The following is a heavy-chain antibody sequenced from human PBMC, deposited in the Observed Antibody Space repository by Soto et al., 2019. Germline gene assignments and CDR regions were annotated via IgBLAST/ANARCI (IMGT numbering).Heavy chain of an antibody. J-gene: IGHJ6*02. CDR3: AREGPRPYYYYGVDV. CDR2: ISGYNGNT. V-gene: IGHV1-18*01. CDR1: GYTFSMSG. Sequence: QVQLVQSGAEVKKPGASVKVSCKSSGYTFSMSGISWVRQAPGQGLEWMGWISGYNGNTNYEQKFQDGVTMTTDTSTNTAYRELRSLRSDDRAVYYCAREGPRPYYYYGVDVWGQGTTVTVSS.